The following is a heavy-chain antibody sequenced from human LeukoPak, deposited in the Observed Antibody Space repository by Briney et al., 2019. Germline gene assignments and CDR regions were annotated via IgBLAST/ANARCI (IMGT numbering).Heavy chain of an antibody. CDR1: GFTFSSYW. J-gene: IGHJ4*02. CDR2: IKQDGREK. D-gene: IGHD3-10*01. Sequence: QAGGSLRLSCAASGFTFSSYWMSWVRQAPGKGLEWVANIKQDGREKYYVDSVKGRFTISRDNAKNSLYLQMNSLRAENTAVYYCARVVWFGELLHFDYWGQGTLVTVSS. CDR3: ARVVWFGELLHFDY. V-gene: IGHV3-7*03.